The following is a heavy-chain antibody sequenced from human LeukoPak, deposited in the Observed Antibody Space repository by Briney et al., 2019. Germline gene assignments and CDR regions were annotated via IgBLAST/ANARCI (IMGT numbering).Heavy chain of an antibody. Sequence: ASVTVSCKASGYTFTGYYMHWVRQAPGQGLEWMGWINPNSGGTNYAQKFQGRVTMTRDTSISTAYMELSRLRSDDTAVYYCARVDTAMVRYFDYWGQGTLVTVSS. CDR2: INPNSGGT. D-gene: IGHD5-18*01. CDR1: GYTFTGYY. J-gene: IGHJ4*02. V-gene: IGHV1-2*02. CDR3: ARVDTAMVRYFDY.